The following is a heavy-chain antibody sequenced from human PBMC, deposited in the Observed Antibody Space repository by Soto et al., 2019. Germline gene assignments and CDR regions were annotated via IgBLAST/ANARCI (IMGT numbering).Heavy chain of an antibody. CDR2: INPSGGST. V-gene: IGHV1-46*01. CDR1: GYTFTSYY. J-gene: IGHJ4*02. CDR3: ARASPRDYGDHDY. Sequence: GASVKVSCKASGYTFTSYYMHWVRQAPGQGLEWMGIINPSGGSTSYAQKFQGRVTMTRDTSKNQFSLKLSSVTAADTAVYYCARASPRDYGDHDYWGQGTLVTVSS. D-gene: IGHD4-17*01.